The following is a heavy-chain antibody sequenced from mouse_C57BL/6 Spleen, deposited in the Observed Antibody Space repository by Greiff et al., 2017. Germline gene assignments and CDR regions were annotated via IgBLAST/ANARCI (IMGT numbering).Heavy chain of an antibody. V-gene: IGHV3-6*01. J-gene: IGHJ4*01. Sequence: EVKLMESGPGLVKPSQSLSLTCSVTGYSITSGYYWNWIRQFPGNKLEWMGYISYDGSNNYNPSLKNRISITRDTSKNQFFLKLNSVTTEDTATYYCAIITTVVATKDAMDYWGQGTSVTVSS. CDR1: GYSITSGYY. D-gene: IGHD1-1*01. CDR3: AIITTVVATKDAMDY. CDR2: ISYDGSN.